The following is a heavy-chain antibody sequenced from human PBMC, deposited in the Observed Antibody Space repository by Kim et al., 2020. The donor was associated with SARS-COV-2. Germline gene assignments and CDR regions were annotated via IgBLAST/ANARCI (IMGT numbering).Heavy chain of an antibody. J-gene: IGHJ4*02. CDR1: GYTFTSYG. D-gene: IGHD6-13*01. V-gene: IGHV1-18*01. Sequence: ASVKVSCKASGYTFTSYGISWVRQAPGQGLEWMGGISAYNGNPNYAQKLQGRVTMTTDTSTSTAYMELRSLRSDDTAVYYCAFQRKQQLVLFDYWGQGTLVTVSS. CDR3: AFQRKQQLVLFDY. CDR2: ISAYNGNP.